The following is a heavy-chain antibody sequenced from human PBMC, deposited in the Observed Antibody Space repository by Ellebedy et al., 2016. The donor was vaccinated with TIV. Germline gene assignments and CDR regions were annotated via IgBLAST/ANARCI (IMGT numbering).Heavy chain of an antibody. D-gene: IGHD3-22*01. CDR1: GFIVNNYG. CDR3: TRDADSSGYYWYFDL. Sequence: GGSLRLSCAASGFIVNNYGIHWVRQAPGKGLEWVADIWSGGSIEYYADSVKGRFTISRDISKSTVYLQMNSLRAEDTAVYHCTRDADSSGYYWYFDLWGRGTLVTVSS. J-gene: IGHJ2*01. V-gene: IGHV3-33*01. CDR2: IWSGGSIE.